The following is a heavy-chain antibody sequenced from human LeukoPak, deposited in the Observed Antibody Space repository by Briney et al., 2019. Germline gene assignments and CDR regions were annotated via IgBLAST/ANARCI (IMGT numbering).Heavy chain of an antibody. CDR2: IIPILGIT. CDR3: ARGLGSYSATDAFDI. V-gene: IGHV1-69*04. Sequence: ASVKVSCKASGGTFSSYAISWVRQAPGQGLEWMGRIIPILGITNYARKFQGRVTITADKSTSTANLELSSLRSEDTAVYYCARGLGSYSATDAFDIWGQGTMVTVSS. CDR1: GGTFSSYA. J-gene: IGHJ3*02. D-gene: IGHD1-26*01.